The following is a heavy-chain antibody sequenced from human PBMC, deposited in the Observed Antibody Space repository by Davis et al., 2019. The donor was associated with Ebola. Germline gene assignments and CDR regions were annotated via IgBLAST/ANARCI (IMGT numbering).Heavy chain of an antibody. CDR3: ARASPPEYNVWSRNPHYHYFAMDV. CDR1: GYTFTSYY. V-gene: IGHV1-46*01. D-gene: IGHD1-1*01. CDR2: INPSGGST. J-gene: IGHJ6*02. Sequence: ASVKVSCKASGYTFTSYYMHWVRQAPGQGLEWMGIINPSGGSTTYAQKFQGRVTMTRDTSIGTAYMELSSLGSDDTAVYFCARASPPEYNVWSRNPHYHYFAMDVWGQGTTVTVSS.